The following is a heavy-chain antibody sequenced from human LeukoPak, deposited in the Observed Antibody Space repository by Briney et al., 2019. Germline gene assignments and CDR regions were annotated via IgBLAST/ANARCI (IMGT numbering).Heavy chain of an antibody. V-gene: IGHV1-69*05. Sequence: SVKVSCKASGGTFSSYAISWVRQAPGQGLEWMGGIIPIFGTAKYAQKVQGRVTMSTDESTSTAYMELSSLRSEDSAVYYCARQGGITVFGVAQPGGAFDIWGQGTMVTVSS. J-gene: IGHJ3*02. CDR2: IIPIFGTA. D-gene: IGHD3-3*01. CDR3: ARQGGITVFGVAQPGGAFDI. CDR1: GGTFSSYA.